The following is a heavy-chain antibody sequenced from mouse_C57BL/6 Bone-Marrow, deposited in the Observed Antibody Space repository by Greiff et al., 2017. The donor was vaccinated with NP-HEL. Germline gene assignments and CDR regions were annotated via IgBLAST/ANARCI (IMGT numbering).Heavy chain of an antibody. CDR2: IHPNSGST. D-gene: IGHD2-4*01. CDR3: ARDDYDVAWFAY. Sequence: QVQLKQPGAELVKPGASVKLSCKASGYTFTSYWMHWVKQRPGQGLEWIGMIHPNSGSTNYNEKFKSKATLTVDKSSSTAYMQLSSLTSEDSAVYYCARDDYDVAWFAYWGQGTLVTVSA. CDR1: GYTFTSYW. V-gene: IGHV1-64*01. J-gene: IGHJ3*01.